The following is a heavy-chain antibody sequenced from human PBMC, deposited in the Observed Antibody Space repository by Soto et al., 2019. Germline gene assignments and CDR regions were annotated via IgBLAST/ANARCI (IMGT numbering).Heavy chain of an antibody. Sequence: PGGSLRLSCVASEFTCSSYSMNWVRQGPGKGLEGVSYISSSGSTIYYADSVKGRVTISRDNAKNSLFLQLHSLRGEDTAMYYCARDHYGDYAFDYWGQGTLATVPS. J-gene: IGHJ4*02. CDR3: ARDHYGDYAFDY. V-gene: IGHV3-48*01. CDR2: ISSSGSTI. CDR1: EFTCSSYS. D-gene: IGHD4-17*01.